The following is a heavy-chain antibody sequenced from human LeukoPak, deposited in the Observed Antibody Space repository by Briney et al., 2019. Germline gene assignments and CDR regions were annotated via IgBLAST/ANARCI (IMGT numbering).Heavy chain of an antibody. D-gene: IGHD4-23*01. V-gene: IGHV3-74*01. Sequence: GGSLRLSCAGSGITFSSYWMHWVRQAPGKELVWVSRINSDGRSTNYADSVKGRFTIPRDNAKNTLYLQMNSLRAEDTAVYYCARSAYPGNSVIEDWGRGTLVTVSS. CDR2: INSDGRST. CDR1: GITFSSYW. CDR3: ARSAYPGNSVIED. J-gene: IGHJ4*02.